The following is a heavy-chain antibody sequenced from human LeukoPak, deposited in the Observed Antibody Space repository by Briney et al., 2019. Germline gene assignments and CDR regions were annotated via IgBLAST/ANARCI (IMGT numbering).Heavy chain of an antibody. CDR3: TTHRGEWVLDS. D-gene: IGHD3-16*01. CDR2: IISISGGGTS. Sequence: GGSLRLSCAASGFTFSSYSMSWVRQVPGKGLEWVGRIISISGGGTSDYPAPVKGRFTISRDDSKNTVYLQMNSLKTEDTAVYYCTTHRGEWVLDSWGQGTLVTVSS. J-gene: IGHJ4*02. CDR1: GFTFSSYS. V-gene: IGHV3-15*01.